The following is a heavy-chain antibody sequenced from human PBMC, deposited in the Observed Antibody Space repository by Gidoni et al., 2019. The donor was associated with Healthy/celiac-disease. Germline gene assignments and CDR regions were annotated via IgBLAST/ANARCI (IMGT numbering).Heavy chain of an antibody. Sequence: QVQLQESGPGLVKPSETLSLTCTVSGGSISSYYWSWIRQPPGKGLEWIGYIYYSGSTNYNPSLKSRVTISVDTSKNQFSLKLSSVTAADTAVYYCARVYDSTRGDAFDIWGQGTMVTVSS. V-gene: IGHV4-59*01. J-gene: IGHJ3*02. CDR1: GGSISSYY. CDR3: ARVYDSTRGDAFDI. D-gene: IGHD3-22*01. CDR2: IYYSGST.